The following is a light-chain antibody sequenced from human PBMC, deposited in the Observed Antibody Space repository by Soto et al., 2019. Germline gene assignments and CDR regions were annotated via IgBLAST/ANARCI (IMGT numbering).Light chain of an antibody. CDR3: QQYHNSAPVT. CDR1: QSVSSN. Sequence: EIVMTQSPATLSVSPGERATLSCRASQSVSSNLAWYQQRPGQAPRLLIHGASTRATETPARFSGSGSGTEFTPTTCSLPSEDFAVSYCQQYHNSAPVTFGGGTKVEIK. V-gene: IGKV3-15*01. J-gene: IGKJ4*01. CDR2: GAS.